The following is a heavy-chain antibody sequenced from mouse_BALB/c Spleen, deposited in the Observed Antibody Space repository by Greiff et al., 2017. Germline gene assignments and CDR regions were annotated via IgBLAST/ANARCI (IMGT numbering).Heavy chain of an antibody. V-gene: IGHV5-4*02. J-gene: IGHJ3*01. Sequence: EVKLQESGGGLVKPGGSLKLSCAASGFTFSDYYMYWVRQTPEKRLEWVATISDGGSYTYYPDSVKGRFTISRDNAKNNLYLQMSSLKSEDTAMYYCARDRGYGNYVPLFAYWGQGTLVTVSA. CDR2: ISDGGSYT. CDR3: ARDRGYGNYVPLFAY. D-gene: IGHD2-10*02. CDR1: GFTFSDYY.